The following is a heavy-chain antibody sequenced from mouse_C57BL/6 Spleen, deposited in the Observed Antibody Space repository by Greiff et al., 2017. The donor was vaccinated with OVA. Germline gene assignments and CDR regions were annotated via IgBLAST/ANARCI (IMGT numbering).Heavy chain of an antibody. CDR1: GYSFTGYF. D-gene: IGHD2-4*01. J-gene: IGHJ2*01. V-gene: IGHV1-20*01. Sequence: VQLQQSGPELVKPGDSVKISCKASGYSFTGYFMNWVMQSHGKSLEWIGRINPYNGDTFYNQKFKGKATLTVDKSSSTAHMEIRSLTSEDSAVYYCAREDYEYYFDYWGQGTTLTVSS. CDR2: INPYNGDT. CDR3: AREDYEYYFDY.